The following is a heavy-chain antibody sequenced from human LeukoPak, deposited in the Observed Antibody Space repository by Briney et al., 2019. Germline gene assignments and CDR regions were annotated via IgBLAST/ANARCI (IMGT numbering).Heavy chain of an antibody. CDR3: ARHYYDRSDCYSFDY. CDR2: IYSTGST. V-gene: IGHV4-59*08. J-gene: IGHJ4*02. CDR1: GGSISGYY. D-gene: IGHD2-21*01. Sequence: SETLSLTCTVSGGSISGYYWSWIRQPPGKGLEWIGYIYSTGSTNYNPSLWSRVTISLDTFENQFSLKLSSVTAADTAVYYCARHYYDRSDCYSFDYWGQGTLVTVSS.